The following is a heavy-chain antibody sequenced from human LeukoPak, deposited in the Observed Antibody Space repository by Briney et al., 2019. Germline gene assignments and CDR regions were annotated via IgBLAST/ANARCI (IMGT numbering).Heavy chain of an antibody. Sequence: SETLSLTCTVSGGSISSGSYYWSWIRQPAGKGLEWIGRIYTSGSTNYNPSLKSRVTISVDTSKNQFSLKLCSVTAADTAVYYCARDPSYSGSYSYYFDYWGQGTLVTVSS. D-gene: IGHD1-26*01. J-gene: IGHJ4*02. CDR3: ARDPSYSGSYSYYFDY. CDR2: IYTSGST. CDR1: GGSISSGSYY. V-gene: IGHV4-61*02.